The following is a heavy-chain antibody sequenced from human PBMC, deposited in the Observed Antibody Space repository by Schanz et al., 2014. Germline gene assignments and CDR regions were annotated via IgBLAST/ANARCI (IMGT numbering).Heavy chain of an antibody. Sequence: EVFLVESGGGLVQPGGSLRLSCAASGFAFSSFALSWVRQAPGKGLEWVAVIYSGGSTFYTDSVKGRFTISRDNSKNTLYLQMNSLIAEDTAVYYCAKCIGWYGRCAFDIWGQGTMVTVSS. J-gene: IGHJ3*02. CDR2: IYSGGST. CDR3: AKCIGWYGRCAFDI. D-gene: IGHD6-19*01. V-gene: IGHV3-23*03. CDR1: GFAFSSFA.